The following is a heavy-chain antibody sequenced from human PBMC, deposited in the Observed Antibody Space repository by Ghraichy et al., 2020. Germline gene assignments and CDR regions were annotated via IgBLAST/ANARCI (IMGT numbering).Heavy chain of an antibody. CDR1: GFTLSNAW. D-gene: IGHD3-16*01. CDR2: IKSKTDGGTT. Sequence: GGSLRLSCAASGFTLSNAWMILVRQAPGKWLEWVGRIKSKTDGGTTDYATPVKGRFTISRDDSKNTLSLQMDSLKTEDTGVYYCALRPSATVHYWGQGTLVTVSP. J-gene: IGHJ4*02. CDR3: ALRPSATVHY. V-gene: IGHV3-15*01.